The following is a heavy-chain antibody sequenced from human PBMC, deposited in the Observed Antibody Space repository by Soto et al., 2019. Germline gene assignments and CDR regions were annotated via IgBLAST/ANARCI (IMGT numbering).Heavy chain of an antibody. CDR3: AREGVDENIAARLRLYYYYYALDV. D-gene: IGHD6-6*01. CDR2: ISYDGSNK. V-gene: IGHV3-30-3*01. CDR1: GFTFSSYA. Sequence: QVQLVESGGGVVQPGRSLRLSCAASGFTFSSYAMHWVRQAPGKGLEWVAVISYDGSNKYYADSVKGRFTISRDNSKNTLYLQMNSLRAEDTAVYYCAREGVDENIAARLRLYYYYYALDVWGQGTTVTVSS. J-gene: IGHJ6*02.